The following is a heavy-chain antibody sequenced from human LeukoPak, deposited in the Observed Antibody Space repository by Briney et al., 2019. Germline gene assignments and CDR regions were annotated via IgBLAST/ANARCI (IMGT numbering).Heavy chain of an antibody. CDR2: IYHTGST. CDR1: GASVRSGSYY. D-gene: IGHD6-19*01. J-gene: IGHJ4*02. Sequence: SETLSLTCTVSGASVRSGSYYWTWIRQPPGEGLEWIGDIYHTGSTNYNPSLRSRVTFSLDKSKNHFALKLTSVTVADTAVYYCAKGSAVADINFDYWGQGTLVTVSS. V-gene: IGHV4-61*01. CDR3: AKGSAVADINFDY.